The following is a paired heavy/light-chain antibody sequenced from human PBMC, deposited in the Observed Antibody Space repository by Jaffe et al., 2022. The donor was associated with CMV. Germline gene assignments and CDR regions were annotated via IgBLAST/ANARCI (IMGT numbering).Heavy chain of an antibody. CDR3: ARQASYTVALGVATPYDY. Sequence: EVQLVESGGVLVQPGGSLRLSCGASGFTFNNYAMSWVRQSPGKGLEWVSAISPIGDYIYYSDSVKGRFTTSRDNSQNTLYLQMNSLRADDTAVYYCARQASYTVALGVATPYDYWGQGSLVTVSS. D-gene: IGHD1-26*01. V-gene: IGHV3-23*04. CDR2: ISPIGDYI. J-gene: IGHJ4*02. CDR1: GFTFNNYA.
Light chain of an antibody. CDR1: QSVSSN. Sequence: EIVMTQSPATLSVSPGERVTLSCRASQSVSSNLAWYQQKPGQAPRLLISDASTRATSIPPTFRGSGFGTEFTLTISSLQSEDFAVYYCQQYNNWPLTFGGGTKVEIK. CDR3: QQYNNWPLT. CDR2: DAS. J-gene: IGKJ4*01. V-gene: IGKV3-15*01.